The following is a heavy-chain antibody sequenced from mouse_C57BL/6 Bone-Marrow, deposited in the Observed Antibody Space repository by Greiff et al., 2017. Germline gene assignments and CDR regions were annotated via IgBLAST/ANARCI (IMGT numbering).Heavy chain of an antibody. CDR1: GYSFTGYY. V-gene: IGHV1-31*01. CDR2: IYPYTGVS. CDR3: AIPYYYGTSYDYAMDY. Sequence: VQLQQSGPELVKPGASVKISCKASGYSFTGYYMHWVKQSHGNILDWIGYIYPYTGVSSYNQKFKGKATLTLDKSSSTAYMELLSLTSEDSAVYYCAIPYYYGTSYDYAMDYWGQGTSVTVSS. D-gene: IGHD1-1*01. J-gene: IGHJ4*01.